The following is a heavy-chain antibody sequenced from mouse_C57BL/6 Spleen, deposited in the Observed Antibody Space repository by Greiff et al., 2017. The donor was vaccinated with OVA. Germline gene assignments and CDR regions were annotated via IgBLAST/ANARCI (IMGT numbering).Heavy chain of an antibody. D-gene: IGHD2-3*01. V-gene: IGHV3-6*01. CDR1: GYSITSGYY. CDR2: ISYDGSN. Sequence: EVQLVESGPGLVKPSQSLSLTCSVTGYSITSGYYWNWIRQFPGNKLEWMGYISYDGSNNYNPSLKNRISITRDTSKNQFFLKLNSVTTEDTATYYCARGWELYDFYFDYWGQGTTLTVSS. J-gene: IGHJ2*01. CDR3: ARGWELYDFYFDY.